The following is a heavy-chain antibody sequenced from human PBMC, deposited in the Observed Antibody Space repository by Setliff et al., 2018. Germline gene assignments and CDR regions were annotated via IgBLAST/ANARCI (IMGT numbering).Heavy chain of an antibody. D-gene: IGHD2-15*01. CDR2: TIPIFGTT. V-gene: IGHV1-69*05. Sequence: SVKVSCKASGGTFSSYGISWVRQAPGQGLEWMGGTIPIFGTTDYAQKFQGRVTMTRDTSTSTVYMELSSLRAEDTAVYYCATGPDIGEFGGNYFNYWGQGTLVTVSS. CDR3: ATGPDIGEFGGNYFNY. CDR1: GGTFSSYG. J-gene: IGHJ4*02.